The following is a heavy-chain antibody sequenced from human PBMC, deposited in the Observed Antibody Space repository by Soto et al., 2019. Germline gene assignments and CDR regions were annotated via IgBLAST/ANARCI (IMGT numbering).Heavy chain of an antibody. CDR3: AKDPRFDY. V-gene: IGHV3-30*18. CDR2: ISYDGSNK. J-gene: IGHJ4*02. CDR1: GFTFSSYG. Sequence: QPGGSLRLSCAASGFTFSSYGMHWVRQAPGKGLEWVAVISYDGSNKYYADSVKGRFTISRDNSKNTLYLQMNSLRAEDTAVYYCAKDPRFDYWGQGTLVTVSS.